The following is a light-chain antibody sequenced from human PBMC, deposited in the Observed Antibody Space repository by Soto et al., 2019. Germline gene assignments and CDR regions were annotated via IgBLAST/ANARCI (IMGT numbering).Light chain of an antibody. CDR1: SSDIGNYNY. CDR2: DVS. Sequence: ALNQPDSVSGSTGQSVAISCTAASSDIGNYNYVSWYQQRPGKVPKLIIHDVSDRPSGVSDRFSGSKSGNTASLTISGLQAEDEADYYCSSYTSTSTYVFGTGTKVTVL. CDR3: SSYTSTSTYV. V-gene: IGLV2-14*03. J-gene: IGLJ1*01.